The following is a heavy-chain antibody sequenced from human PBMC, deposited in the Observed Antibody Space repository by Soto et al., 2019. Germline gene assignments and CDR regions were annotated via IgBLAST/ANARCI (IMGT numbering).Heavy chain of an antibody. CDR3: ARGTSGSSLYYFDY. D-gene: IGHD6-6*01. J-gene: IGHJ4*02. Sequence: ASVKVSCKASGYTFTGYYMHWVRQAPGQGLEWMGWINPNSGGTNYAQKFQGWVTMTRDTSISTAYMELSRLRSDDTAVYYCARGTSGSSLYYFDYWGQGTLVTVSS. CDR1: GYTFTGYY. V-gene: IGHV1-2*04. CDR2: INPNSGGT.